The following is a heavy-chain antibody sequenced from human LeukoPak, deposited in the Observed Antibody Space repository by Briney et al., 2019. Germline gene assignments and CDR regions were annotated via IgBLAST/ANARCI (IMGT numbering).Heavy chain of an antibody. V-gene: IGHV4-38-2*02. Sequence: SETLSLTCAVSGYSISSGYYWGWIRPPPGKGLEWIGSIYHSGSTYYNPSLKSRVTISVDTSKNQFSLKLSSVTAADTAVYYCARDRSSSWYADYWGQGTLVTVPS. CDR2: IYHSGST. D-gene: IGHD6-13*01. CDR3: ARDRSSSWYADY. CDR1: GYSISSGYY. J-gene: IGHJ4*02.